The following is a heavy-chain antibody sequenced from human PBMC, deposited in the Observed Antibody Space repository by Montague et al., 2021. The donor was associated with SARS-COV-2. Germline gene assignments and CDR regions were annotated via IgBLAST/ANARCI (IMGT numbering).Heavy chain of an antibody. CDR3: ARPPSYSSGWYDWFDS. CDR2: IFYSGNT. V-gene: IGHV4-59*12. D-gene: IGHD6-19*01. J-gene: IGHJ5*01. CDR1: GGSISSYY. Sequence: SETLSLTCTVSGGSISSYYWSWIRQPPGKGLEWIGYIFYSGNTNYNPSXXSRVTISIDTSKNQFSLKLRSVTAADTAVYYCARPPSYSSGWYDWFDSWGQGTLVTVSS.